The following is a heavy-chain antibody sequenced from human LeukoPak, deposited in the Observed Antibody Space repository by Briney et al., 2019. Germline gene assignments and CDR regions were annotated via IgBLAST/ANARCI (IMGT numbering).Heavy chain of an antibody. CDR1: GFTFSSYG. Sequence: PGGTLRLSCAPSGFTFSSYGMHWVRQAPGEGLEWVSVIYSGGSTYYADPVKGRFTISRDNSKNTLSLQMNSLRAEDTAVYYCARRSVIAVAGAFDYWGQGTLVTVSS. D-gene: IGHD6-19*01. V-gene: IGHV3-NL1*01. CDR3: ARRSVIAVAGAFDY. CDR2: IYSGGST. J-gene: IGHJ4*02.